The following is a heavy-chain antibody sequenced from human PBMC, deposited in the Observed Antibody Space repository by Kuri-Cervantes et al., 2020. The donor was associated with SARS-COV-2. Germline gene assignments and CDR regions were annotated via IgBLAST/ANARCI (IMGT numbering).Heavy chain of an antibody. Sequence: GGSLRLSCAASGFTFSNAWMSWVRQAPGKGLEWVGRIKSKTDGGTTDYAAPVKGRFTISRDDSKNTLYLQMNSLKTEDTAVYYCTTVVSGYVWGSYRYTFFDYWGQGTLVTVSS. CDR2: IKSKTDGGTT. V-gene: IGHV3-15*01. D-gene: IGHD3-16*02. J-gene: IGHJ4*02. CDR1: GFTFSNAW. CDR3: TTVVSGYVWGSYRYTFFDY.